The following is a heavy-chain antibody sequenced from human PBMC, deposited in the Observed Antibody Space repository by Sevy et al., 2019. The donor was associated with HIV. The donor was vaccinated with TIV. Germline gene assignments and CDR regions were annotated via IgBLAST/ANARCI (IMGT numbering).Heavy chain of an antibody. Sequence: SETLSLTCAVSSGSISSGGYSWSWIRQPPGKGLEWIGYIYHSGSTYYNPSLKSRVTISVDRSKNQFSLKLSSVTAADTAVYYCARMRVGSKSFDYWGQGTLVTVSS. CDR2: IYHSGST. V-gene: IGHV4-30-2*01. CDR3: ARMRVGSKSFDY. D-gene: IGHD3-10*01. CDR1: SGSISSGGYS. J-gene: IGHJ4*02.